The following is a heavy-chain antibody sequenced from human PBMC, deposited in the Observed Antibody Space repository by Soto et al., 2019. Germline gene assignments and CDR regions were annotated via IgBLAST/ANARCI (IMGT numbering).Heavy chain of an antibody. CDR3: AKGSYSSGWYYSPARDWFDP. D-gene: IGHD6-19*01. CDR1: GFTFSSYA. Sequence: PGGSLRLSCAASGFTFSSYAMSWVRQAPGKGLEWVSAISGSGGSTYYAGSVKGRFTISRDNSKNTLYLQMNSLRAEDTAVYYCAKGSYSSGWYYSPARDWFDPWGQGTLVTVSS. V-gene: IGHV3-23*01. CDR2: ISGSGGST. J-gene: IGHJ5*02.